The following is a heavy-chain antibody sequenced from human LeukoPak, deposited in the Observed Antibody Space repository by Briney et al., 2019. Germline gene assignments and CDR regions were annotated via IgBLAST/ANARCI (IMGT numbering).Heavy chain of an antibody. Sequence: ASVKVSCKASGYTFTGYYMHWVRQAPGQGLEWMGWINPNSGGTNYAQKFQGRVTMTRDTSISTAYMELSGLRSDDTAVYYCARVQRGPSDYYYYGMDVWGQGTTVTVSS. CDR1: GYTFTGYY. CDR3: ARVQRGPSDYYYYGMDV. CDR2: INPNSGGT. V-gene: IGHV1-2*02. J-gene: IGHJ6*02.